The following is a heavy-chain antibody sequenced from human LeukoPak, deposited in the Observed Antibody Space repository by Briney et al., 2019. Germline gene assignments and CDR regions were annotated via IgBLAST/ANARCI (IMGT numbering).Heavy chain of an antibody. CDR1: GFTVSSNY. Sequence: GFLRLSCAASGFTVSSNYMSWVRQAPGKGLEWVSVIYSGGSTYYADSVKGRFTISRDNSKNTLYLQMNSLRAEDTAVYYCARDPYSSSLYFDYWGQGTLVTVSS. V-gene: IGHV3-66*02. D-gene: IGHD6-6*01. CDR2: IYSGGST. J-gene: IGHJ4*01. CDR3: ARDPYSSSLYFDY.